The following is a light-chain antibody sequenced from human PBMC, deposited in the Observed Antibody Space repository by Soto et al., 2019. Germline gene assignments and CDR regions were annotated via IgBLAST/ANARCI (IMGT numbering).Light chain of an antibody. CDR3: QQYGSSPT. J-gene: IGKJ1*01. CDR1: QSVSSSY. Sequence: EIVLTQSPGTLSLSPGERATLSCRASQSVSSSYLAWYQQKPGQAPRLLIYGASSRATGMPDRFSGSGSGTDFTLTISRLEPEDFAVYYCQQYGSSPTLGQGTKVEIK. V-gene: IGKV3-20*01. CDR2: GAS.